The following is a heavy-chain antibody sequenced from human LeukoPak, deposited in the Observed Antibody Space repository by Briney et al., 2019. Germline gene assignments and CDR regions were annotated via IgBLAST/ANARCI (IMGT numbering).Heavy chain of an antibody. CDR3: AKILTTKQLLFDAFDM. D-gene: IGHD4-11*01. CDR2: ISDDGSDK. V-gene: IGHV3-30*01. Sequence: GGSLRLSCAASGFTFRNYAMHWVRQAPGKGLEWVSVISDDGSDKFFADSVKGRFSISRDNSRNTVYLQMNSLRVEDTAVYYCAKILTTKQLLFDAFDMWGQGTMVTVSS. J-gene: IGHJ3*02. CDR1: GFTFRNYA.